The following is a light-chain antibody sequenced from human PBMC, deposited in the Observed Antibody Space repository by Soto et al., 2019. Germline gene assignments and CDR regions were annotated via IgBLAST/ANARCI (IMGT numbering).Light chain of an antibody. V-gene: IGKV3-20*01. CDR1: KSVSGDY. J-gene: IGKJ1*01. CDR2: GAS. CDR3: QQYLITPWT. Sequence: EIVLTQSPGTLSLSPGEGATLSCRASKSVSGDYLAWYQSKPGQAPRLLIHGASNRATGIPDRFSGSGSGTDFTLTIGRLEPEDFAVYYCQQYLITPWTFGQGTKVEIK.